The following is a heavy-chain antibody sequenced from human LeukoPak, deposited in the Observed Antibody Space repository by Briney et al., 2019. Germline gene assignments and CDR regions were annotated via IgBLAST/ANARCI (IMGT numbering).Heavy chain of an antibody. CDR1: GGSISSYY. J-gene: IGHJ4*02. CDR3: ARRGRGLTATSFDY. CDR2: IFSSGST. Sequence: SETLSLTCTVSGGSISSYYWSWIRQPPGKGLEWIGCIFSSGSTSYNPSLKSRVNISVDTSKSHFSLRLDSVTAADTAVYFCARRGRGLTATSFDYWGQGSLVTVSS. V-gene: IGHV4-4*09. D-gene: IGHD1-26*01.